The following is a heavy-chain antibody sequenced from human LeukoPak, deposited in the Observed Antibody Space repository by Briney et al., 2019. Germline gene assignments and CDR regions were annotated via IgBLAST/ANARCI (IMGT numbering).Heavy chain of an antibody. D-gene: IGHD1-14*01. CDR1: GFTFSSYS. CDR2: ISSSSSYI. Sequence: GGSLRLSCAASGFTFSSYSMNWVRQAPGKGLEWVSSISSSSSYIYYADSVKGRFIISRDNAKNSLYLQMNSLRAEDTAVYYCAREPQAESYYYAMDVWGQGTTVTVSS. CDR3: AREPQAESYYYAMDV. V-gene: IGHV3-21*01. J-gene: IGHJ6*02.